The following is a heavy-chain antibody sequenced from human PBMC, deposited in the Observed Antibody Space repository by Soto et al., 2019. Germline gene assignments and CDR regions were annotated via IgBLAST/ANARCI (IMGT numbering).Heavy chain of an antibody. CDR2: IKQDGSEK. Sequence: GGSLRLSCAASGFTFSSYWMSWVRQAPGKGLEWVANIKQDGSEKYYVDSVKGRFTISRDNAKNSLYLQMNSLRAEDTAVYYCARDPRITAAGPPWDYWGQGTLVTVSS. D-gene: IGHD6-13*01. CDR3: ARDPRITAAGPPWDY. J-gene: IGHJ4*02. V-gene: IGHV3-7*01. CDR1: GFTFSSYW.